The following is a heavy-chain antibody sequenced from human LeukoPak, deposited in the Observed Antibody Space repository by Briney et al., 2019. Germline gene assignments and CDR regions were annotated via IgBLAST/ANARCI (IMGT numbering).Heavy chain of an antibody. CDR2: INPNSGGT. Sequence: ASVKVSCKASGYTFTGYYMHWVRQAPGQGLEWMGWINPNSGGTNYAQKFQGRVTMTRDTSISTAYMELSRLRSDDTAVYYCARSRWELLGHYFDYWGQGTLVTVSS. CDR3: ARSRWELLGHYFDY. D-gene: IGHD1-26*01. V-gene: IGHV1-2*02. J-gene: IGHJ4*02. CDR1: GYTFTGYY.